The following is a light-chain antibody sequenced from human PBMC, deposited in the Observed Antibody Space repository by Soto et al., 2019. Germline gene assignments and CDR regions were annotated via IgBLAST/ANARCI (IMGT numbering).Light chain of an antibody. J-gene: IGLJ1*01. CDR3: SSYSSSTTFYV. Sequence: QSALTQPASVSGSPGQSITISCTGTSSDIGVFYYVSWYQHHPGKDPKLMIYQVSNRPSGVSNRFSGSKSGNTASLTISGLQAEDEADYFCSSYSSSTTFYVFGPGTKVTV. CDR2: QVS. V-gene: IGLV2-14*01. CDR1: SSDIGVFYY.